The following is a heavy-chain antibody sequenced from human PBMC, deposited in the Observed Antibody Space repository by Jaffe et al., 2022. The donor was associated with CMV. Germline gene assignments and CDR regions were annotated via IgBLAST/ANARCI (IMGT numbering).Heavy chain of an antibody. J-gene: IGHJ4*02. D-gene: IGHD6-6*01. V-gene: IGHV3-23*01. CDR3: ATRYSSSPYFDY. CDR2: ISGSGGST. Sequence: EVQLLESGGGLVQPGGSLRLSCAASGFTFSSYAMSWVRQAPGKGLEWVSAISGSGGSTYYADSVKGRFTISRDNSKNTLYLQMNSLRAEDTAVYYCATRYSSSPYFDYWGQGTLVTVSS. CDR1: GFTFSSYA.